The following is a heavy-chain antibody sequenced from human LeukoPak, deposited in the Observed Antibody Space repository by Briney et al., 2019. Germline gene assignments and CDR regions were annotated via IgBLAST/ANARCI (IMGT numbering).Heavy chain of an antibody. CDR3: AREEKYGDYDRDAFDI. V-gene: IGHV7-4-1*02. D-gene: IGHD4-17*01. J-gene: IGHJ3*02. CDR1: GYTFTSYA. CDR2: INTNTGNP. Sequence: GASVKVSCKASGYTFTSYAMNWVRQAPGQGLEWMGWINTNTGNPTYAQGFTGRFVFSLDTSVSTAYLQISSLKAEDTAVYYCAREEKYGDYDRDAFDIWGQGTMVTVSS.